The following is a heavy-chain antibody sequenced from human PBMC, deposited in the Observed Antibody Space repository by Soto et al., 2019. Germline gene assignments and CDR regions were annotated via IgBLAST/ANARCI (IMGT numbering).Heavy chain of an antibody. CDR1: GGTFSSYA. D-gene: IGHD5-18*01. CDR2: IIPIFGTA. J-gene: IGHJ6*02. CDR3: ASGAIGTPVTPDYYYGMDV. V-gene: IGHV1-69*06. Sequence: QVQLVQSGAEVKKPGSSVKVSCKASGGTFSSYAISWVRQAPGQGLEWMGGIIPIFGTANYAQKFQGRVTITADKSTSTAYMELSSLRSEDTAVYYCASGAIGTPVTPDYYYGMDVWGQGTTVTVSS.